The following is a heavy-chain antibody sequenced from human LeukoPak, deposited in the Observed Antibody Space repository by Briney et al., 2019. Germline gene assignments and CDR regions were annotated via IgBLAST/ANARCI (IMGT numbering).Heavy chain of an antibody. CDR2: IRSDGRNE. V-gene: IGHV3-30*02. CDR1: GFIFRSHS. Sequence: GGSLRLSCVASGFIFRSHSIHWVRQAPGKGLEWVAFIRSDGRNEIYTDTVKGRFIISRDNSKNTLYLQMNSLRSEDTAVYFCARDRDLLTGDFPTNIDFWGQGILVTVSS. CDR3: ARDRDLLTGDFPTNIDF. J-gene: IGHJ4*02. D-gene: IGHD3-9*01.